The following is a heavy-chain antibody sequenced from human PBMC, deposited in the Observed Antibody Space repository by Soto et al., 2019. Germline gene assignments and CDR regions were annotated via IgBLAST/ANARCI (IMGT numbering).Heavy chain of an antibody. V-gene: IGHV3-23*01. Sequence: GGSLRLSCVGSGFTFSSHWMTWVRQAPGKGLEWVATIKGGGGDTYYADSVKGRFTISRDNSKNTLYLQMNSLRAEDTAVYYCAKSPKHYYDSSGYNWGQGTLVTVSS. D-gene: IGHD3-22*01. J-gene: IGHJ4*02. CDR3: AKSPKHYYDSSGYN. CDR2: IKGGGGDT. CDR1: GFTFSSHW.